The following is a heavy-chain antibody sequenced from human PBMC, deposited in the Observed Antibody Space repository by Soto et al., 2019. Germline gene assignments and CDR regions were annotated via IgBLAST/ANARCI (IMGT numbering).Heavy chain of an antibody. D-gene: IGHD3-10*01. CDR2: ISSSSSYI. V-gene: IGHV3-21*01. CDR3: ARDHDYGSGSYYQNWFDP. J-gene: IGHJ5*02. CDR1: GFTFSSYS. Sequence: GGSLRLSCAASGFTFSSYSMNWVRQAPGKGLEWVSSISSSSSYIYYADSVKGRFTMSRDNAKNSLYLQMNSLRAEDTAVYYCARDHDYGSGSYYQNWFDPWGQGTLVTVSS.